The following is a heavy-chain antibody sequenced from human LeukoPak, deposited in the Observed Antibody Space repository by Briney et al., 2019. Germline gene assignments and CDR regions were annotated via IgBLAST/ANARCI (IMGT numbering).Heavy chain of an antibody. V-gene: IGHV4-39*01. Sequence: SETLSLTCTVSNVSISGSRFYWGWIGQSPGKELEWIGTIYYSGSTYYNPSLKSRVTISVDTSQNQFSLKLSSVTAADTSVYYCARQAVITRVDYWGQGTLVTVSS. D-gene: IGHD4-23*01. CDR1: NVSISGSRFY. CDR2: IYYSGST. J-gene: IGHJ4*02. CDR3: ARQAVITRVDY.